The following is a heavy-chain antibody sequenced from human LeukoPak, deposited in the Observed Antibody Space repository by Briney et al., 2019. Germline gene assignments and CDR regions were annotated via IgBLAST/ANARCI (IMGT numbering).Heavy chain of an antibody. CDR2: MNPNSGNT. D-gene: IGHD4-23*01. Sequence: VASVKVSCKASGYTFTSYDINWVRQATGQGLEWMGWMNPNSGNTGYAQKFQGRVTITRNTSISTAYMELSSLRSEDTAVYYCARGRSWGGNPQPTHMDVWGKGTTVTVSS. CDR3: ARGRSWGGNPQPTHMDV. CDR1: GYTFTSYD. V-gene: IGHV1-8*03. J-gene: IGHJ6*03.